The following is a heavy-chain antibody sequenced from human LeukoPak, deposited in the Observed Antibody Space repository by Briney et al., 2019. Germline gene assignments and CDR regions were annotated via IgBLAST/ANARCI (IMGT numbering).Heavy chain of an antibody. CDR2: ISYDGSNK. D-gene: IGHD2-2*01. CDR1: GFTFSSYA. Sequence: GGSLRLSCAASGFTFSSYAMHWVRQAPGKGLEWVAAISYDGSNKYYADSVKGRFTISRDNSKNTLYLQMNSLRAEDTAVYYCARSAGYCSSTSCYYYDYWGQGTLVTVSS. CDR3: ARSAGYCSSTSCYYYDY. V-gene: IGHV3-30*04. J-gene: IGHJ4*02.